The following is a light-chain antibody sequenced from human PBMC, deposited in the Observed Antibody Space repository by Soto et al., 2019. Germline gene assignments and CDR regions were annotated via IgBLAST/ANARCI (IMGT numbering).Light chain of an antibody. CDR1: QNVNRY. V-gene: IGKV1-39*01. CDR3: QQSYGIPQT. Sequence: IQLTQSPSSLSAPVGDRVTITCRTSQNVNRYLNWYQEQPGKAPKLLIYAASILQSGVPSRFSGSGSGTDFTLAISSLHPEDFTTYYCQQSYGIPQTFGPGTKVEIK. J-gene: IGKJ1*01. CDR2: AAS.